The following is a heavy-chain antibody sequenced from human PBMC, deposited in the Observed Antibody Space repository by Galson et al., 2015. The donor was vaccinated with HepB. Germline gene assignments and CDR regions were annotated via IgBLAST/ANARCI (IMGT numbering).Heavy chain of an antibody. Sequence: SVKVSCKASGYRFTTYGISWVRQAPGQGLEWMGWISVYNGNTNYAQNLQGRVTMTTDTSTSTAYMELRSLRSDDTAVYYCARADHCTGGTCYFVSSPNWFDSWGQGTLVTVSS. D-gene: IGHD2-8*02. CDR1: GYRFTTYG. CDR2: ISVYNGNT. V-gene: IGHV1-18*01. J-gene: IGHJ5*01. CDR3: ARADHCTGGTCYFVSSPNWFDS.